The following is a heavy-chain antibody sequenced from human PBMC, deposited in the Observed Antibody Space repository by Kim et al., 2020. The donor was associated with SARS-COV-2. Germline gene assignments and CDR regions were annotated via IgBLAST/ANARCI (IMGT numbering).Heavy chain of an antibody. Sequence: SVKVSCKASGGTFNSYSYSWVRQAPGQGLEWMGRIIPILAIANYSQTFQDRLTITADLSTSTAHLHLRSLRSEDTAVYYCARGDYRMCHYYQNRFDLWG. CDR2: IIPILAIA. J-gene: IGHJ2*01. CDR3: ARGDYRMCHYYQNRFDL. CDR1: GGTFNSYS. V-gene: IGHV1-69*04. D-gene: IGHD3-10*01.